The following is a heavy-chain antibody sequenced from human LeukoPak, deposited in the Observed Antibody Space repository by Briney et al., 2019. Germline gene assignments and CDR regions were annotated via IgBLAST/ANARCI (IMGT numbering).Heavy chain of an antibody. J-gene: IGHJ4*02. CDR2: IKQDGSEK. CDR1: GFDFSNYW. CDR3: AKEAGLRYFDWLPDY. V-gene: IGHV3-7*03. Sequence: GGSLRLSCAASGFDFSNYWMYWVRQAPGKGLEWVANIKQDGSEKYYVDSVRGRFTISRDNAKNSLSLQMNSLRAEDTAVYYCAKEAGLRYFDWLPDYWGQGTLVTVSS. D-gene: IGHD3-9*01.